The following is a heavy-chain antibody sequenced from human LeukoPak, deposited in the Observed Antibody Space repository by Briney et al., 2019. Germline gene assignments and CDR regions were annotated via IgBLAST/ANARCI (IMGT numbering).Heavy chain of an antibody. D-gene: IGHD3-3*01. CDR3: AKGEEIIGVVPLLY. J-gene: IGHJ4*02. CDR2: IRYDGSNK. V-gene: IGHV3-30*02. CDR1: GFTFSTYG. Sequence: GGSLRLSCAASGFTFSTYGMYWVRQAPGKGLEWVAFIRYDGSNKYYANSVKGRFTISRDNSKNMLYLQMNSLRAEDTAIYYCAKGEEIIGVVPLLYWGQGTLVTVSS.